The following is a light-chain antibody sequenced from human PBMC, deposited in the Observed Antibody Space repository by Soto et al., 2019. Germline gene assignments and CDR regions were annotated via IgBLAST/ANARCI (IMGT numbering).Light chain of an antibody. J-gene: IGLJ1*01. CDR3: QSSDISCGNFYV. Sequence: QSVLTQPSSVSGAPGQRVTIPCTGSNSNIGAGFDVHWYQQFPGRAPNLLIFGNINRPSGVPDRFSGSKSGTSASLAITGLQAEDEAVYYCQSSDISCGNFYVFGTVTKDT. V-gene: IGLV1-40*01. CDR2: GNI. CDR1: NSNIGAGFD.